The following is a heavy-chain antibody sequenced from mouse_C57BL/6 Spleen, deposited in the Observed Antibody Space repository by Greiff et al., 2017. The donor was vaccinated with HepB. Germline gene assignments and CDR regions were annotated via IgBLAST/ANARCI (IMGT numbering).Heavy chain of an antibody. J-gene: IGHJ2*01. Sequence: QVQLQQPGAELVMPGASVKLSCKASGYTFTSYWMHWVKQRPGQGLEWIGEIDPSDSYTNYNQKFKGKSTLTVDKSSSTAYMQLSSLTSEDSAIYYCAKGGSSGLGNWGQGTTLTVSS. V-gene: IGHV1-69*01. CDR3: AKGGSSGLGN. D-gene: IGHD3-2*02. CDR1: GYTFTSYW. CDR2: IDPSDSYT.